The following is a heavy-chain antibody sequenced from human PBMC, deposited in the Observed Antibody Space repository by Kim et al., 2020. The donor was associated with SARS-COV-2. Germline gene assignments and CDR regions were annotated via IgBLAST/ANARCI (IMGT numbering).Heavy chain of an antibody. CDR3: ASLGGSGTEGRYY. D-gene: IGHD3-10*01. J-gene: IGHJ4*02. Sequence: YADSVKGRFTISRDNAKNSLYLQMNSLRAEDTAVYYCASLGGSGTEGRYYWGQGTLVTVSS. V-gene: IGHV3-21*01.